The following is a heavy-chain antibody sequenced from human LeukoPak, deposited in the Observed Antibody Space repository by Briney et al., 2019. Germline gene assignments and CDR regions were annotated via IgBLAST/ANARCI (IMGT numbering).Heavy chain of an antibody. Sequence: ASVKVSCKASGYTFTCYYMHWVRQAPAQGLERMGWINPNSGGTNYAQKFHGRVPMTRDTSISTAYMELSRLRSDDTAVYYCARIFHLDIVVVPAATPFDYWGQGTLVTVSS. J-gene: IGHJ4*02. CDR2: INPNSGGT. D-gene: IGHD2-2*03. CDR3: ARIFHLDIVVVPAATPFDY. CDR1: GYTFTCYY. V-gene: IGHV1-2*02.